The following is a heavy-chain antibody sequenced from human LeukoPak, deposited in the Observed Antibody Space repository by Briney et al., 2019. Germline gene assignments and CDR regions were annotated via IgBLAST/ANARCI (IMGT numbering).Heavy chain of an antibody. V-gene: IGHV3-7*01. Sequence: GGSLRLSCAASGFTFSSYWMSWVRQAPGKGLEWVANIKQDGSEKYYVDSVKGRFTISRDNAKNSLYLQMNSLRAEDTAVYYCAREGIWFGAPEGDAFDIWGQGTMVTVSS. D-gene: IGHD3-10*01. J-gene: IGHJ3*02. CDR1: GFTFSSYW. CDR3: AREGIWFGAPEGDAFDI. CDR2: IKQDGSEK.